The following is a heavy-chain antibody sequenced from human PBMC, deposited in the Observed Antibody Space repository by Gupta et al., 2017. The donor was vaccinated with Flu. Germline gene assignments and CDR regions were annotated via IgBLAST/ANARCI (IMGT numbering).Heavy chain of an antibody. CDR3: ASFGYAGTSPYGMDV. CDR2: IYHRVTT. V-gene: IGHV4-31*03. Sequence: QVQLQESGPRLVKLSQTLSLTCTVSGGSITCRAYYWSWVRQHPGKGLEWIGYIYHRVTTYYAPSLRSRITISVDTSKNQFSLSLTSVTGADTAVYYCASFGYAGTSPYGMDVWGQGTTVTVSS. CDR1: GGSITCRAYY. D-gene: IGHD2-15*01. J-gene: IGHJ6*02.